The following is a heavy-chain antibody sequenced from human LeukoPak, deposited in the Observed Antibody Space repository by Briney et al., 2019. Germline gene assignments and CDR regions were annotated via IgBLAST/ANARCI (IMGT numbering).Heavy chain of an antibody. V-gene: IGHV4-59*12. CDR2: IYYSGST. D-gene: IGHD3-10*01. CDR1: GGSISSYY. J-gene: IGHJ4*02. Sequence: SETLSLTCTVSGGSISSYYWSWIRQPPGKGLEWIGYIYYSGSTNYNPSLKSRVTISVDTSKNQFSLKLSSVTAADTAVYHCARDFGPKGFYWGQGTLVTVSS. CDR3: ARDFGPKGFY.